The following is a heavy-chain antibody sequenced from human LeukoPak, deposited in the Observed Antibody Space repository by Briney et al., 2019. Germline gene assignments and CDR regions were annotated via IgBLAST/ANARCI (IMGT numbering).Heavy chain of an antibody. V-gene: IGHV3-21*01. CDR1: GFTVSSNY. J-gene: IGHJ5*02. CDR3: ASSSGTVTTGWFDP. D-gene: IGHD4-17*01. CDR2: ISSSSSYI. Sequence: PGGSLRLSCAASGFTVSSNYMSWVRQAPGKGLEWVSSISSSSSYIYYADSVKGRFTISRDNAKNSLYLQMNSLRAEDTAVYYCASSSGTVTTGWFDPWGQGTLVTVSS.